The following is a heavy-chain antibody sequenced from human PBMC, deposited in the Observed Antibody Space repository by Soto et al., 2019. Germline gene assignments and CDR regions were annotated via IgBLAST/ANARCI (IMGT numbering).Heavy chain of an antibody. Sequence: ASVKVSCKDSGGTSRNYVISWVRQAPGQGLEWMGWINPNSGATNYAQKFQGWVTMTRDTSTSTAYMELSRLRSDDTAVYYCARLGSGSLIFDYWGQGTLVTVSS. D-gene: IGHD3-10*01. CDR3: ARLGSGSLIFDY. J-gene: IGHJ4*02. V-gene: IGHV1-2*04. CDR1: GGTSRNYV. CDR2: INPNSGAT.